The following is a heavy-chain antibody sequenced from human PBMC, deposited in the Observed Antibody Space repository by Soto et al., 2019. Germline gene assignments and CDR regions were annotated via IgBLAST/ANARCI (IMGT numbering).Heavy chain of an antibody. J-gene: IGHJ4*02. Sequence: PGGSLRRACVVSEFIFSSFALSWVRLAPGKGLEWVAAVSRRGVNTYYADSVKGRFTISRENAKNTLYLQMNSLRAEDTAVYYCAKLSSPINDLAEPGPDYWGQGTLVTVSS. CDR2: VSRRGVNT. CDR3: AKLSSPINDLAEPGPDY. CDR1: EFIFSSFA. D-gene: IGHD6-13*01. V-gene: IGHV3-23*01.